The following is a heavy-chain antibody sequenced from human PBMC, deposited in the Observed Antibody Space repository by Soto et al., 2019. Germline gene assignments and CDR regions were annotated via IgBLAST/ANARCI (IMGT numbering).Heavy chain of an antibody. D-gene: IGHD2-21*02. V-gene: IGHV4-31*03. CDR3: ARDCGGDCSAGGMDV. CDR2: SYYSGST. CDR1: GGSSSIGGYY. J-gene: IGHJ6*02. Sequence: ALSVTCTVSGGSSSIGGYYWMWIRHHPGKGLEWIGYSYYSGSTYYNPSLKSRVTISVDTSKNQFSLKLSSVTAADTAVYYCARDCGGDCSAGGMDVWGQGTTVTVSS.